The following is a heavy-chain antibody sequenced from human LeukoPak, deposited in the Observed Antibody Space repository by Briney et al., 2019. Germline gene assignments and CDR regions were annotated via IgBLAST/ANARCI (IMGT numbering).Heavy chain of an antibody. D-gene: IGHD4-17*01. CDR3: ASHDYGDPIDY. J-gene: IGHJ4*02. V-gene: IGHV3-53*01. CDR2: IYSGGST. CDR1: GFTVSSNY. Sequence: PGGSLRLSCAASGFTVSSNYMSWVRQAPGKGLEWVSVIYSGGSTYYADSVKGRFTISRDNSKNTLYLQMNSLRAEDTAVYYCASHDYGDPIDYWGQGTLVTVSS.